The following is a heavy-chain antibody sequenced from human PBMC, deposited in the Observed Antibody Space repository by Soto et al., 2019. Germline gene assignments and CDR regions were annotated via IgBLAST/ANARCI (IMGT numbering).Heavy chain of an antibody. CDR3: ARGGNSNYEVGAVDV. CDR1: GYTFTSYY. V-gene: IGHV1-46*01. CDR2: INPSGGST. J-gene: IGHJ6*02. D-gene: IGHD4-4*01. Sequence: ASVKVSCKASGYTFTSYYMHWVRQAPGQGLEWMGIINPSGGSTSYAQRFQGRVTMTRDTSTSTVYMELSGLRSEDTAVYYCARGGNSNYEVGAVDVWGQGTTVTVSS.